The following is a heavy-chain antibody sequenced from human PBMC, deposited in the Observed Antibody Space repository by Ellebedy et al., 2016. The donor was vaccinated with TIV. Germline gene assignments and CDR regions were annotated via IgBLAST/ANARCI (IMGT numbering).Heavy chain of an antibody. D-gene: IGHD3-10*01. V-gene: IGHV3-7*01. CDR2: IKQDGREE. CDR3: ARLGYYYGSGSFLQGYFQY. Sequence: PGGSLRLSCAASGFTFSSYWMSWVRQAPGKGLEWVANIKQDGREEYYVDSVKGRFTISRDNAKNSLYLQMNSLRAEDTAVYYCARLGYYYGSGSFLQGYFQYWGQGTVVTVSS. CDR1: GFTFSSYW. J-gene: IGHJ1*01.